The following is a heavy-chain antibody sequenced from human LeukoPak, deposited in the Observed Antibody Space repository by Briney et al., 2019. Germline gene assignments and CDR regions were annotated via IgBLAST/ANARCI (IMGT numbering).Heavy chain of an antibody. CDR3: ARHVFSTYSGSSQAYYYYYMDV. J-gene: IGHJ6*03. V-gene: IGHV4-34*01. Sequence: SETLSLTCAVYGGSFSGYYWSWIRQPPGKGLEWIGEINHSGNTNYNPSLKSRVTISVDTSKNQFSLKLSSVTAADTAVYYCARHVFSTYSGSSQAYYYYYMDVWGKGTTVTISS. D-gene: IGHD1-26*01. CDR1: GGSFSGYY. CDR2: INHSGNT.